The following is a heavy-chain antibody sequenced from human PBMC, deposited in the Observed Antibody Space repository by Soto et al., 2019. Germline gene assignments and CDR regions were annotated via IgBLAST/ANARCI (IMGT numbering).Heavy chain of an antibody. CDR2: MQPSTGRT. CDR1: GYSFTSLD. CDR3: ARGVSAGVDY. Sequence: ASVKVSCKASGYSFTSLDINWVRQTAGQGLEWMGWMQPSTGRTGYAQKFQGRVTMTRDTSINTAYMELTTLTSGDTAFYYCARGVSAGVDYWGQGTLVTVSS. V-gene: IGHV1-8*01. D-gene: IGHD1-26*01. J-gene: IGHJ4*02.